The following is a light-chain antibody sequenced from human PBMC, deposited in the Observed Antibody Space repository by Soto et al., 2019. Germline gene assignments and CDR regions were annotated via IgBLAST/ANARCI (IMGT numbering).Light chain of an antibody. CDR3: QQYGSSPGT. V-gene: IGKV3-20*01. J-gene: IGKJ2*01. Sequence: EIVLTQSPGTLSLSPGERATLSCWASQSVSFSYLAWYQQKPGQAPRLLIYGASSRAAGIPNRFSGSGSGTDCTLTISRLEPEDFAVYYCQQYGSSPGTFGQGTKLEIK. CDR1: QSVSFSY. CDR2: GAS.